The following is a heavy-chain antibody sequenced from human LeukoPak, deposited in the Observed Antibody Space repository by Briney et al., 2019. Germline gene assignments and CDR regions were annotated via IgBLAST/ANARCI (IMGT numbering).Heavy chain of an antibody. Sequence: PGGSLRLSCAASGFTFSDYYMSWIRQAPGKGLEWVSYISSSSSYTNYADSVKGRFTISRDNAKNSLYLQMNSLRAEDTAVYYCARGPLADYYFDYWGQGTLVTVSS. CDR2: ISSSSSYT. V-gene: IGHV3-11*05. D-gene: IGHD2-15*01. J-gene: IGHJ4*02. CDR3: ARGPLADYYFDY. CDR1: GFTFSDYY.